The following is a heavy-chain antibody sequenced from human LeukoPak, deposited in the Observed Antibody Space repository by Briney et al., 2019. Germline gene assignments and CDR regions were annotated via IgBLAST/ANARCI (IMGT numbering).Heavy chain of an antibody. CDR1: VFTFSSYS. Sequence: PGGPLRLSCAASVFTFSSYSVNGLRQALGKGLEGVLYISCSSSYIFYGDCVKGRFTIPRDNAKNTLYLQMNSLRAVVTAVYYCARVDDYDLDYWGQGTLVTVSS. V-gene: IGHV3-21*01. CDR2: ISCSSSYI. CDR3: ARVDDYDLDY. J-gene: IGHJ4*02. D-gene: IGHD4-17*01.